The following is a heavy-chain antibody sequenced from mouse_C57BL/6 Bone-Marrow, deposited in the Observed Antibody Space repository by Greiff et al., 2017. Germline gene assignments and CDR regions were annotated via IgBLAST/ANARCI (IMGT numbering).Heavy chain of an antibody. CDR2: INPYNGDT. Sequence: VQLQQSGPELVKPGDSVKISCKASGYSFTGYFMTWVMQSHGKSLEWIGRINPYNGDTFYNQKFKGKATLTVDKSSSTAHMELRSLTSEDSAVYYCARKTPNYYAMDYWGQGTSVTVSS. CDR1: GYSFTGYF. V-gene: IGHV1-20*01. J-gene: IGHJ4*01. CDR3: ARKTPNYYAMDY.